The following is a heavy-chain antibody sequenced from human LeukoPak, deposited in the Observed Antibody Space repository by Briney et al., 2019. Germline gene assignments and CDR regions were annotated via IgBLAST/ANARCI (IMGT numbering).Heavy chain of an antibody. J-gene: IGHJ3*02. CDR3: ARVGGLRFLEGGAFDI. Sequence: GASVKVSCKASGGTFSSYAISWVRQAPGQGLEWMGGIIPILGTANYAQKFQGRVTITADESTSTAYMELSSLRSEDTAVYYCARVGGLRFLEGGAFDIWGQGTMVTVSS. V-gene: IGHV1-69*13. CDR1: GGTFSSYA. CDR2: IIPILGTA. D-gene: IGHD3-3*01.